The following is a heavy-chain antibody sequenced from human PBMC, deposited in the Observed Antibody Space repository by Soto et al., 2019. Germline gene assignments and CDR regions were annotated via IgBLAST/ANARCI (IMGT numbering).Heavy chain of an antibody. CDR1: GGSISSSSYY. CDR2: IYYSGST. Sequence: QLQLQESGPGLVKPSETLSLTCTVSGGSISSSSYYWGWIRQPPGKGLEWIGSIYYSGSTYYNPSLKSRVTISVDTSKNQFSLKLSSVTAADTAVYYCARNIVVVPAAIPWFDPWGQGTLVTVSS. V-gene: IGHV4-39*01. J-gene: IGHJ5*02. CDR3: ARNIVVVPAAIPWFDP. D-gene: IGHD2-2*01.